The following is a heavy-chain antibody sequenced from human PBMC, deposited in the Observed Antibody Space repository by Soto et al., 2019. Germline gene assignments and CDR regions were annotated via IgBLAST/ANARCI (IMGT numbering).Heavy chain of an antibody. J-gene: IGHJ4*02. D-gene: IGHD1-26*01. Sequence: QVQLQQWGAGLLKPSETLSLTCAVYGGSFSGYYWSWIRQPPGKGLEWIGEINHSGSTNYNPSLKCRVTISVDTSKNQFSLKLSSVTAADAAVYYCAREVVGAAALDYWGQGTLVTVSS. CDR1: GGSFSGYY. CDR3: AREVVGAAALDY. CDR2: INHSGST. V-gene: IGHV4-34*01.